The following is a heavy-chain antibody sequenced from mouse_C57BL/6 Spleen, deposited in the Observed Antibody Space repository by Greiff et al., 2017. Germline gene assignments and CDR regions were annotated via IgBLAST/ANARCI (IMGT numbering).Heavy chain of an antibody. Sequence: VQLQQPGAELVKPGASVKLSCKASGYTFTSYWMHWVKQRPGQGLEWIGMIHPNSGSTNYNEKFKSKAPLTVDKSSSTAYMQLSSLTYEDSAVYYCARGAGGYEPYYLDYWGQGTTLTVSS. V-gene: IGHV1-64*01. CDR3: ARGAGGYEPYYLDY. CDR2: IHPNSGST. CDR1: GYTFTSYW. J-gene: IGHJ2*01. D-gene: IGHD2-2*01.